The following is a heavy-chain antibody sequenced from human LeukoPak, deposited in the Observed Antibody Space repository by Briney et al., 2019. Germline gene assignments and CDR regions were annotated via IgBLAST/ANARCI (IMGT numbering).Heavy chain of an antibody. J-gene: IGHJ4*02. CDR1: GLPIADFA. CDR2: ISGDGVST. Sequence: GGSLRLSCVASGLPIADFAMHWVRQAPGKGLEWVSLISGDGVSTFYADSVKGRFSISRDNSKNSLYLEMNSLRAEDAAMYYCAKESGKFDYWGQGTLVAVSS. CDR3: AKESGKFDY. V-gene: IGHV3-43*02.